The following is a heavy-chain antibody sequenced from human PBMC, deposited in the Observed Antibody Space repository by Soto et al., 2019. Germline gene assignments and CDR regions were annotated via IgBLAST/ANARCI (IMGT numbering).Heavy chain of an antibody. CDR1: GYTFTNYY. V-gene: IGHV1-46*01. CDR2: IDPSGGTT. CDR3: ARDLARQNDF. J-gene: IGHJ4*02. Sequence: ASVTVSCKASGYTFTNYYIHWVRQAPGQGLEWMGVIDPSGGTTSYTQNFQGRVTMTRDPSTSTVYMELSSLRSEDTAVYYCARDLARQNDFWGQGTLVTVSS.